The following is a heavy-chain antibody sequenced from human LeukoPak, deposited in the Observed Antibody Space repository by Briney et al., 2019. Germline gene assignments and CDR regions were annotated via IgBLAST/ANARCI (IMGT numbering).Heavy chain of an antibody. CDR3: AREGGYLSPDGMDD. CDR1: GFTVSSNY. V-gene: IGHV3-53*01. CDR2: IYSGGST. D-gene: IGHD5-12*01. J-gene: IGHJ6*02. Sequence: PGGSLRLSCAASGFTVSSNYMSWVRQAPGKGLEWVSVIYSGGSTYYADSVKGRFTISRDNSKNTLYLQMNSLRAEDTAVYYCAREGGYLSPDGMDDWGQGTTVTVSS.